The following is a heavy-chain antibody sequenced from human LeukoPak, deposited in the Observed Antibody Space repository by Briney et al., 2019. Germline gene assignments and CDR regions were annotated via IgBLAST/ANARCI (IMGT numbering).Heavy chain of an antibody. V-gene: IGHV3-23*01. CDR2: ISGSGGST. CDR3: ARGGQVGAGTRAFHV. CDR1: GFTFSSYA. D-gene: IGHD1-26*01. J-gene: IGHJ3*01. Sequence: GGSLRLSCAASGFTFSSYAMSWVRQAPGKGLEWVSDISGSGGSTYYADSVKGRFTISRDNSRNTLYLQVRSLRAEDTAVYYCARGGQVGAGTRAFHVWGQGTMVTVSS.